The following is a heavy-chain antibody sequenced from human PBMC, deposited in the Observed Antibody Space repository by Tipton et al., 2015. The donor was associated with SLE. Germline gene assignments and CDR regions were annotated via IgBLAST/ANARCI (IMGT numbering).Heavy chain of an antibody. CDR3: AKVAGVGY. D-gene: IGHD1-26*01. V-gene: IGHV3-23*01. CDR1: GFTFYNFA. J-gene: IGHJ4*02. Sequence: GSLRLSCVASGFTFYNFALNWVRQAPGKGLEWVSSVSGSGGTIYYADSVKGRFTIARDNSKNTLYLQMKSLRAEDTAVYYCAKVAGVGYWGQGTLVTVSS. CDR2: VSGSGGTI.